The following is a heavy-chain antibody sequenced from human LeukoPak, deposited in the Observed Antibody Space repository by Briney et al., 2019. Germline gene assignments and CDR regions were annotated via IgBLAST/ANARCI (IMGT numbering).Heavy chain of an antibody. J-gene: IGHJ6*03. V-gene: IGHV3-23*01. Sequence: SGGSLRLSCAASGFTFSTNPMSWVRQAPGKGLEWVAAISGSGGATYYADSVKGRYTISRDTSKNTLYLQMNSLRAEDTAVYYCARQATSLGYFYSYLDVWGTGTTVTVSS. CDR3: ARQATSLGYFYSYLDV. CDR1: GFTFSTNP. CDR2: ISGSGGAT.